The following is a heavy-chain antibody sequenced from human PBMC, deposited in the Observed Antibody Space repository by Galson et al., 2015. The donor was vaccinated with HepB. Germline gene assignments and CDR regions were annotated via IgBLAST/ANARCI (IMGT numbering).Heavy chain of an antibody. V-gene: IGHV1-18*04. J-gene: IGHJ4*02. CDR2: ISTYTGNT. D-gene: IGHD6-13*01. CDR1: GYTFTSYG. CDR3: AGDSYSRSWWY. Sequence: SVKVSCKASGYTFTSYGISWVRQSPGQGLEWMGWISTYTGNTNYAQKLQGRVTITADTSTSTAYMELRSLRSDDTAVYYCAGDSYSRSWWYWGQGTLVTVSS.